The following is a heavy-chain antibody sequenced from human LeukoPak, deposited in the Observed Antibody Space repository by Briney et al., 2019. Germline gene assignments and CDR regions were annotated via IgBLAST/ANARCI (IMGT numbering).Heavy chain of an antibody. D-gene: IGHD1-26*01. V-gene: IGHV4-34*01. CDR1: DGSFSGYY. CDR2: INHSGST. CDR3: AAFLSGTYWYFDY. Sequence: KPSETLSLTCAGYDGSFSGYYWSWIRQPPGKGLEWIGEINHSGSTDYNPSLKSRVTISLDRSKNQFSLKLSSVTAADTAVYYCAAFLSGTYWYFDYWGQGALVTVSS. J-gene: IGHJ4*02.